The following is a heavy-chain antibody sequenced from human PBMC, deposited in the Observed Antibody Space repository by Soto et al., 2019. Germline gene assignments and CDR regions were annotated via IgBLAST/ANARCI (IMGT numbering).Heavy chain of an antibody. Sequence: GASVKVSCKASGYTFTGYYMHWVRQAPGQGLEWMGWINPNSGGTNYAQKFQGWVTMTRDTSISTAYMELSRLRSDDTAVYYCARSACCPSQPRDTSFDIWGQGTMVTVSS. CDR3: ARSACCPSQPRDTSFDI. J-gene: IGHJ3*02. CDR2: INPNSGGT. CDR1: GYTFTGYY. V-gene: IGHV1-2*04. D-gene: IGHD1-1*01.